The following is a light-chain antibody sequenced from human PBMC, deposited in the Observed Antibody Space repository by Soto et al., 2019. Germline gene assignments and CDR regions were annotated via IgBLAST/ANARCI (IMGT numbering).Light chain of an antibody. Sequence: DIQMTQSPSTLSASVGDRVTITCRASQSISNWLAWYQQKPGKAPKLLIYKASSLESGVPSRFSGSGSGTEFTLTLSSPQPDDFATYYCQQYNSYPWTFGQGTKVEIK. CDR2: KAS. CDR3: QQYNSYPWT. J-gene: IGKJ1*01. CDR1: QSISNW. V-gene: IGKV1-5*03.